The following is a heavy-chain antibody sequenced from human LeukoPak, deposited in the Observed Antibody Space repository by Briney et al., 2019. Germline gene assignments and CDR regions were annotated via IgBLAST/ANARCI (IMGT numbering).Heavy chain of an antibody. CDR2: FYTSGNT. CDR1: GDSISSYY. CDR3: ARDQALTGVDGFES. V-gene: IGHV4-4*07. Sequence: PSETLSLTCTVSGDSISSYYWSWIRQPAGMGLEGIGRFYTSGNTNYNPSCKSPVTISVDTSKNQLSLKLSPVTAAATAVYYCARDQALTGVDGFESWGQGILVTVSS. D-gene: IGHD3-10*01. J-gene: IGHJ4*02.